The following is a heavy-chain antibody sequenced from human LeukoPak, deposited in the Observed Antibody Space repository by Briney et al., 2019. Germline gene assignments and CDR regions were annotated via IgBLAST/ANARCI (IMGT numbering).Heavy chain of an antibody. J-gene: IGHJ4*02. CDR2: IYYSGST. D-gene: IGHD1-26*01. V-gene: IGHV4-59*01. CDR3: AGGSGIYFIPDY. CDR1: GGSISSYY. Sequence: SETLSLTCTVSGGSISSYYWSWIRQPPGKGLEWIGYIYYSGSTNYNPSLKSRVTISVDTSKNQFSLKLSSVTAADTAVYYCAGGSGIYFIPDYWGQGTLVTVSS.